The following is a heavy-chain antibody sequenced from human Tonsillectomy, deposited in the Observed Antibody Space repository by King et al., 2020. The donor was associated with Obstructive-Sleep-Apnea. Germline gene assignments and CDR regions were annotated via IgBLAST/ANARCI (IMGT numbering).Heavy chain of an antibody. CDR2: ISYDGSNK. J-gene: IGHJ6*02. CDR3: ARRRVRGATYYYGMDV. V-gene: IGHV3-30-3*01. D-gene: IGHD3-10*01. Sequence: VQLVESGGGVVQPGRSLRLSCAVSGFSFSSYAMHWVRQAPGKGLEWVAVISYDGSNKHYADSVKGRVTISRDNSKNTLYLQMNSLRAEDTAVYYCARRRVRGATYYYGMDVWGQGTTVTVSS. CDR1: GFSFSSYA.